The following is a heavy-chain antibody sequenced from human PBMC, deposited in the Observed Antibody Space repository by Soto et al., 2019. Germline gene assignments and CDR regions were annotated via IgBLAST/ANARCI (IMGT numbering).Heavy chain of an antibody. D-gene: IGHD6-13*01. Sequence: SETLSLTCTVSGGSISSYYWSWIRQPPGQGLEWIGYIYYSGSTNYNPPLKSRVTISVDTSKNQFSLKLSSVTAAAAAVYYCAGSGAAAAWFDPWGQGTLVTVSS. CDR2: IYYSGST. V-gene: IGHV4-59*01. CDR3: AGSGAAAAWFDP. CDR1: GGSISSYY. J-gene: IGHJ5*02.